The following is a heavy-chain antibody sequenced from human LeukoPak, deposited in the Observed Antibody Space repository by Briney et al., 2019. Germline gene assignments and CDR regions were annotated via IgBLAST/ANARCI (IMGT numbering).Heavy chain of an antibody. D-gene: IGHD2-2*01. Sequence: SETLSLTCAVSGYSFSSGYYWGWIRQPRGKGLEWIGIIYHSGSTYYNPSLKSRVTISVDTSKNQFSLKLSSVTAADTAVYYCARGRDIVVVPDYWGQRTLVTVSS. CDR3: ARGRDIVVVPDY. J-gene: IGHJ4*02. CDR1: GYSFSSGYY. V-gene: IGHV4-38-2*01. CDR2: IYHSGST.